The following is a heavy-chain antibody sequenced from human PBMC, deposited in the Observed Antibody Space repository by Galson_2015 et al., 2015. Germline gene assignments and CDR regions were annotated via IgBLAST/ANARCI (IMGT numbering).Heavy chain of an antibody. V-gene: IGHV2-5*02. CDR1: GFSLSTSGVG. D-gene: IGHD3-3*01. J-gene: IGHJ5*02. Sequence: LVKPTQTLTLTCTFSGFSLSTSGVGVGWIRQPPGKALEWLALIYWDDDKRYSPSLKSRLTITKDTSKNQVVLTMTNMDPVDTATYYCAHSAAYYDFWSGYPRRGWFDPWGQGTLVTVSS. CDR2: IYWDDDK. CDR3: AHSAAYYDFWSGYPRRGWFDP.